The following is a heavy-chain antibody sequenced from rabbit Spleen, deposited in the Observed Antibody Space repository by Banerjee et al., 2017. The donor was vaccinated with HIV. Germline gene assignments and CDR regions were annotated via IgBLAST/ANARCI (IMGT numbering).Heavy chain of an antibody. D-gene: IGHD8-1*01. CDR2: IASSASGFT. CDR1: GFSFSSSYY. CDR3: ARDTGSSFSTYGMDL. Sequence: QEQLVESGGGLVKPGASLTLTCTASGFSFSSSYYMCWVRQAPGKGLEWIACIASSASGFTYSATWAKGRFTISKTSSTTVTLQMTSLTVADTATYFCARDTGSSFSTYGMDLWGPGTLVTVS. J-gene: IGHJ6*01. V-gene: IGHV1S45*01.